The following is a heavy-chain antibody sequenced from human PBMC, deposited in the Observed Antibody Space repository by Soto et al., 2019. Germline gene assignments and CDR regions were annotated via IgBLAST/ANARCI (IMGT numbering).Heavy chain of an antibody. J-gene: IGHJ6*02. CDR2: IKQDGSEK. CDR3: ARISPTYGFDYYGMDV. V-gene: IGHV3-7*01. CDR1: GFTCSSYW. D-gene: IGHD3-10*01. Sequence: GGSLRLSCAASGFTCSSYWMSWVRQAPGKGLEWVANIKQDGSEKYYVDSVKGRFTISRDNAKNSLYLQMNSLRAEDTAVYYCARISPTYGFDYYGMDVWGQGTTVTVSS.